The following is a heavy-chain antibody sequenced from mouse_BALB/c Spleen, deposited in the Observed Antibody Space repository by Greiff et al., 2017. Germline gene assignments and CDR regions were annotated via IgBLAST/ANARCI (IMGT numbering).Heavy chain of an antibody. Sequence: DVQLVESGGDLVKPGGSLKLSCAASGFTFSSYGMSWVRQTPDKRLEWVATISSGGSYTYYPDSVKGRFTISRDNAKNNLYLQMSSLKSEDTAMYYCARGGFDYWGQGTTLTVSS. V-gene: IGHV5-6*01. CDR2: ISSGGSYT. J-gene: IGHJ2*01. CDR3: ARGGFDY. CDR1: GFTFSSYG.